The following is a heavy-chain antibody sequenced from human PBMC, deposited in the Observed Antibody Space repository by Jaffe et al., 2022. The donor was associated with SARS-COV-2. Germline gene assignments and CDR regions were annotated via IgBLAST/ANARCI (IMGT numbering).Heavy chain of an antibody. CDR1: GFMFSRYS. Sequence: EVQLVESGGGFVQPGGSLRLSCAASGFMFSRYSMNWVRQAPGKGLEWISYITSSDTSGTITYYADSVKGRFTVSRDKIALYLQMNSLRDEDTAVYYCGRDIALGRVAAVDYWGQGTLVTVSS. V-gene: IGHV3-48*02. CDR2: ITSSDTSGTIT. D-gene: IGHD2-15*01. J-gene: IGHJ4*02. CDR3: GRDIALGRVAAVDY.